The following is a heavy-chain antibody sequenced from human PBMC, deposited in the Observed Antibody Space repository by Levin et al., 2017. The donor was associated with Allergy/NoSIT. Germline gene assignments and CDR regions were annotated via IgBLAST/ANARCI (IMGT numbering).Heavy chain of an antibody. J-gene: IGHJ5*02. Sequence: SETLSLTCTVSGGSISSGGYYWSWIRQHPGKGLEWIGYIYYSGSTYYNPSLKSRVTISVDTSKNQFSLKLSSVTAADTAVYYCAREWNCSGGSCYSDPWGQGTLVTVSS. D-gene: IGHD2-15*01. CDR3: AREWNCSGGSCYSDP. CDR1: GGSISSGGYY. CDR2: IYYSGST. V-gene: IGHV4-31*03.